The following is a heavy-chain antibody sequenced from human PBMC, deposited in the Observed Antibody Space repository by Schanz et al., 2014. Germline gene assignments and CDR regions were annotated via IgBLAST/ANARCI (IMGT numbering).Heavy chain of an antibody. CDR1: GFTFTTYA. CDR3: AKVAPAATYLDS. CDR2: LTEGGGGT. D-gene: IGHD2-2*01. V-gene: IGHV3-23*01. J-gene: IGHJ4*02. Sequence: DVQLLESGGGLVQPGESLRLSCAASGFTFTTYAMSWVRQAPGKGLEWVSGLTEGGGGTYYTDAVKGRFTISRDNLKNTVYLQMNSLSAEDTAVYYCAKVAPAATYLDSWGLGTLVTVSS.